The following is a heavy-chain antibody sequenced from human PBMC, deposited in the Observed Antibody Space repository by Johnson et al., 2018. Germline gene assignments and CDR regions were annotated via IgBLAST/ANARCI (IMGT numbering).Heavy chain of an antibody. CDR3: AKKDYGPTEYFQH. D-gene: IGHD4-17*01. CDR1: GFTFSSYG. CDR2: ISYDGSNK. Sequence: QVQLVQSGGGVVQPGRSLRLSCAASGFTFSSYGTHWVRQAPVKGLEWVAVISYDGSNKYYADSVKGRFTISRDNSKNTVYLQMNSLSAEDTAVYFCAKKDYGPTEYFQHWGQGTLVTVSS. V-gene: IGHV3-30*18. J-gene: IGHJ1*01.